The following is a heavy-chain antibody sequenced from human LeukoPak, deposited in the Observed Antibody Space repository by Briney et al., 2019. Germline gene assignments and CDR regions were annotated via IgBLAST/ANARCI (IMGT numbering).Heavy chain of an antibody. CDR2: FENTGNT. D-gene: IGHD3-22*01. CDR1: GGSISSSDYY. J-gene: IGHJ4*02. CDR3: ARRARYYDSSGYYYDVWDY. V-gene: IGHV4-39*01. Sequence: SETLSLTCTVSGGSISSSDYYWGWIRQPPGKGLEWVGSFENTGNTFYKASLKSRATISVDTSKNQFSLKLSSVTAADTAVYYCARRARYYDSSGYYYDVWDYWGQGTLVTVSS.